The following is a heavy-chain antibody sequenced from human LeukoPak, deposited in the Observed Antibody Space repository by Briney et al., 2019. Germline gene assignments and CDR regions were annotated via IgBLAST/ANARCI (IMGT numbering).Heavy chain of an antibody. CDR1: GFTVSSNY. V-gene: IGHV3-53*04. J-gene: IGHJ6*02. Sequence: GGSLRLSCAASGFTVSSNYMSWVRQAPGKGLEWVSVIYSGGSTYYADSVKGRFTISRHNSKNTLYLQMNSLRAEDTAMYYCARGGSGSYYNSVYYYYGTDVWGQGTTVTVSS. CDR2: IYSGGST. CDR3: ARGGSGSYYNSVYYYYGTDV. D-gene: IGHD3-10*01.